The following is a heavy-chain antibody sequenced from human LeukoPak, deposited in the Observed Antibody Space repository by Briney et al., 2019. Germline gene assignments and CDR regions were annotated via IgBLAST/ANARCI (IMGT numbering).Heavy chain of an antibody. D-gene: IGHD3-3*01. V-gene: IGHV1-18*04. CDR2: ISAYNGNT. CDR1: GYTFTSYY. Sequence: GASVKVSCKASGYTFTSYYMHWVRQAPGQGLEWMGWISAYNGNTNYAQKLQGRVTMTTDTPTSTAYMELRSLRSDDTAVYYCARVQTQSQPSYYDFWSGSPSSWFDPWGQGTLVTVSS. CDR3: ARVQTQSQPSYYDFWSGSPSSWFDP. J-gene: IGHJ5*02.